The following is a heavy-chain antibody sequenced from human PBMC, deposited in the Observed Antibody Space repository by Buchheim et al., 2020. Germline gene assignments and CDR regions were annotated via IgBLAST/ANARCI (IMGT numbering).Heavy chain of an antibody. V-gene: IGHV3-9*01. CDR1: GFKFNDYA. J-gene: IGHJ6*02. Sequence: EVHLVESGGDLVQPGRSLRLSCVGSGFKFNDYAMHWVRQAPGKGLEWVSGISWDSGSLGYADSVKGRFTISRDNSKNALYLQMNSLRAEDTALYYCAKDMTWNFYYGMDVWGQGTT. CDR2: ISWDSGSL. CDR3: AKDMTWNFYYGMDV.